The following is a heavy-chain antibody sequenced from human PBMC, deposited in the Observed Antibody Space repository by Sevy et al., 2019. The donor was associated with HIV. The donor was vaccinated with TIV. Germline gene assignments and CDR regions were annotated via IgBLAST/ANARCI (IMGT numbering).Heavy chain of an antibody. CDR2: IIPIFGTA. CDR3: ANSDIVVVPAAISVWNYYYYGMDV. J-gene: IGHJ6*02. D-gene: IGHD2-2*01. V-gene: IGHV1-69*13. Sequence: ASVKVSCKASGGTFSSYAISWVRQAPGQGLEWMGGIIPIFGTANYAQKFQGRVTITADESTSTAYMELSSLRSEDTAVYYCANSDIVVVPAAISVWNYYYYGMDVWGQGTTVTVSS. CDR1: GGTFSSYA.